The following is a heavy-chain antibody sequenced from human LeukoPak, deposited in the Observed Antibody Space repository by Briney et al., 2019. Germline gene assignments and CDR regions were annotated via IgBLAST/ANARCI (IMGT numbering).Heavy chain of an antibody. CDR3: ARITMIVKTLDY. J-gene: IGHJ4*02. D-gene: IGHD3-22*01. V-gene: IGHV4-39*01. Sequence: PSETLSLTCTVSGGSISSSSYYWGWIRQPPGKGLEWIGSIYYSGSTYYNPSLKSRVTISVDTSKNQFSLKLSSVTAADTAVYYCARITMIVKTLDYWGQGTLVTVSS. CDR2: IYYSGST. CDR1: GGSISSSSYY.